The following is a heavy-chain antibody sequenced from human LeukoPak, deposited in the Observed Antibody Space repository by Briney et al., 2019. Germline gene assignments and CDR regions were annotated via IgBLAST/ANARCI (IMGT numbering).Heavy chain of an antibody. V-gene: IGHV3-23*01. J-gene: IGHJ4*02. D-gene: IGHD4-23*01. CDR2: IKINSSST. CDR3: AKVVTDDY. CDR1: GLIFSNYA. Sequence: PGGSLRLSCAVSGLIFSNYALSWVRQAPGKGLEWVSSIKINSSSTYYADSVKGRFTISRDNSKSTLYPQMNSLRAEDTAVYYCAKVVTDDYWGQGTLVTVSS.